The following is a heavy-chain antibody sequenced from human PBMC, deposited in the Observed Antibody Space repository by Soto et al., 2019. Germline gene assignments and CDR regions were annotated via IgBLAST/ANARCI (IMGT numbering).Heavy chain of an antibody. CDR2: ISGSGGST. CDR1: GFTFSSYA. J-gene: IGHJ3*02. CDR3: AKDLSSSYWAFDI. Sequence: EVQLLESGGGLVQPGGSLRLSCAASGFTFSSYAMSWVRQAPGKGLEWVSAISGSGGSTYYADSVKGRFTISRDNPKNTLYLQMNSLRAEDTAVYYCAKDLSSSYWAFDIWGQGTMVTVSS. D-gene: IGHD6-13*01. V-gene: IGHV3-23*01.